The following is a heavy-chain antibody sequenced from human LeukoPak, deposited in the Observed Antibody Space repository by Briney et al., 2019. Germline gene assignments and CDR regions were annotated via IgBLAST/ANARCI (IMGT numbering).Heavy chain of an antibody. CDR3: AKDFCSSTSCYTY. V-gene: IGHV4-4*07. D-gene: IGHD2-2*02. CDR2: IYTSGST. Sequence: SETLSLTCTVSGGSISSYYWSWIRQPAGKGLEWIGRIYTSGSTNYNPSLKSRVTMSVDTSKNQFSLKLSSVTAADTAVYYCAKDFCSSTSCYTYWGEGTLVTVSS. CDR1: GGSISSYY. J-gene: IGHJ4*02.